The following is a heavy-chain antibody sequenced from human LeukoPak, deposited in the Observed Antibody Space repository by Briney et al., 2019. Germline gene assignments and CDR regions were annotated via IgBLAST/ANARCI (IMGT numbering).Heavy chain of an antibody. V-gene: IGHV3-21*01. CDR2: ITGSSSYI. CDR1: GFTFSNYN. D-gene: IGHD3-9*01. J-gene: IGHJ6*03. Sequence: GGSLRLSCAASGFTFSNYNMNWVRQAPGKGLEWVSSITGSSSYIYYADSLKGRFTISRDNANNSLYLQMSSLRAEDTAVYYCVRAHPYYDLLTHDDYYCMDVWGTGTTVTASS. CDR3: VRAHPYYDLLTHDDYYCMDV.